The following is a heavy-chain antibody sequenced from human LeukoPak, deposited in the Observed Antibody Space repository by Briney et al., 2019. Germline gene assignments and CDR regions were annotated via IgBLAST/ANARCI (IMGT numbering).Heavy chain of an antibody. CDR2: INPSGSAP. Sequence: ASVKVSCKASGYTFTSYYMHWVRQAPGQGLEWMGMINPSGSAPNYAQKFQDRVTMTKDTSTSTVYMEVSSLRSEDTAVYYCARKVYASNDYYYEYYLDYWGQGTLVTVSS. V-gene: IGHV1-46*01. J-gene: IGHJ4*02. CDR3: ARKVYASNDYYYEYYLDY. CDR1: GYTFTSYY. D-gene: IGHD3-22*01.